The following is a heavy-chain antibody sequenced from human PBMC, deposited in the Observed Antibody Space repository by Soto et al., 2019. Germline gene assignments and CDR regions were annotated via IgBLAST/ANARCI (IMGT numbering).Heavy chain of an antibody. CDR1: GYTFTSYG. CDR2: ISAYNGNT. J-gene: IGHJ3*02. V-gene: IGHV1-18*04. Sequence: QVQLVQSGAEVKKPGASVKVSCKASGYTFTSYGISWVRQAPGQGLEWMGWISAYNGNTNYAQKLQGRVTMTTDTSTSTAYTELRSLRSDDTAVYYCARDFATVVTNDAFDIWGQGTMVTVSS. CDR3: ARDFATVVTNDAFDI. D-gene: IGHD4-17*01.